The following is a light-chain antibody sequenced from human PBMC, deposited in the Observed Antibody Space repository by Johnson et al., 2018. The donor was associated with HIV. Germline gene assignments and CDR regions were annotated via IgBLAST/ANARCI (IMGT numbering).Light chain of an antibody. J-gene: IGLJ1*01. CDR1: SSNIGPFY. CDR3: STWDNSLSADV. V-gene: IGLV1-51*02. CDR2: ENN. Sequence: QSVLTQPPSVSAAPGQKVTISCSGSSSNIGPFYVSWYQQLPGTAPKLLIYENNKRPSGIPDRFSGSKSGTSATLGITGLQTGDEADYYCSTWDNSLSADVFGPGTKVTFL.